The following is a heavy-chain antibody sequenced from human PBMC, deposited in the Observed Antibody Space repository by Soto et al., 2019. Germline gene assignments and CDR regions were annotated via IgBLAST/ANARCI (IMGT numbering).Heavy chain of an antibody. V-gene: IGHV4-59*01. J-gene: IGHJ4*02. CDR3: ARGPYYDILTGYTIDY. Sequence: PSETLSLTCTVSGGSISSYYWSWIRQPPGKGLEWIGYIYYSGSTNYNPSLKSRVTISVDTSKNQFSLKLSSVTAADTAVYYCARGPYYDILTGYTIDYWGQGTLVTVSS. CDR1: GGSISSYY. CDR2: IYYSGST. D-gene: IGHD3-9*01.